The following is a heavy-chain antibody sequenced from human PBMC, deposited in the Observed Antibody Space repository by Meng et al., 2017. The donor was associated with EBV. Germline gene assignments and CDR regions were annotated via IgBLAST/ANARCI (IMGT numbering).Heavy chain of an antibody. CDR2: FLPRLGAP. CDR1: GGPFRYYA. CDR3: ASESGRGYTPDY. J-gene: IGHJ4*02. V-gene: IGHV1-69*01. Sequence: QVQLVQSAAEVKKPVSSVKVSCKTSGGPFRYYAISWVRQAPGQGLEWLGGFLPRLGAPNYAQKFHGRVKITADESTSTHYMDLSSLRSEDTAIYYCASESGRGYTPDYWGQGTLVTVSS. D-gene: IGHD3-10*01.